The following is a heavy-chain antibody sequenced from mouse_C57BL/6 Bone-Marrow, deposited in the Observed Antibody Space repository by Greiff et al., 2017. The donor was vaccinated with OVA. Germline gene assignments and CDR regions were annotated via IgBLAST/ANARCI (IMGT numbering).Heavy chain of an antibody. CDR3: ARSLYYFDY. D-gene: IGHD6-5*01. J-gene: IGHJ2*01. CDR2: IDPSDSYT. V-gene: IGHV1-69*01. Sequence: QVQLQQPGAELVMPGASVKLSCKASGYTFTSYWMPWVKQRPGQGLEWIGEIDPSDSYTNYNQKFKGKSTLTVDKSSSTAYMQLSSLTSEDSAVYYCARSLYYFDYWGQGTTLTVSS. CDR1: GYTFTSYW.